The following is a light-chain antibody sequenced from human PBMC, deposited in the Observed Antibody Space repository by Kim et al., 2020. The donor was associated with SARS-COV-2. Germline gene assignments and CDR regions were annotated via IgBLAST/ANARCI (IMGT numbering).Light chain of an antibody. CDR3: QQYGSSLSLT. J-gene: IGKJ4*01. Sequence: EIVLTQSPGTLSLSPGERATLSCRASQSVRSSYLAWYQQKPGQAPRLLIYGASSRATGIPDRFSGSGSGTDFTLTISRLEPEDFAVYYCQQYGSSLSLTFGGGTKVDIK. CDR2: GAS. V-gene: IGKV3-20*01. CDR1: QSVRSSY.